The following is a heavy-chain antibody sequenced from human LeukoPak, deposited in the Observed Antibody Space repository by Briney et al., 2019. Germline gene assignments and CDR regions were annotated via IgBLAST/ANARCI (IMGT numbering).Heavy chain of an antibody. CDR1: GFTFSSYG. D-gene: IGHD2-15*01. J-gene: IGHJ6*02. Sequence: PGGSLRLSCAASGFTFSSYGMHWVRQAPGKGLEWVAVISYDGSNKYYADSVKGRFAISRDNSKNTLFLQMNSLRAEDTAVYYCARDQTLLYYYYYGMDVWGQGTTVTVSS. V-gene: IGHV3-30*03. CDR3: ARDQTLLYYYYYGMDV. CDR2: ISYDGSNK.